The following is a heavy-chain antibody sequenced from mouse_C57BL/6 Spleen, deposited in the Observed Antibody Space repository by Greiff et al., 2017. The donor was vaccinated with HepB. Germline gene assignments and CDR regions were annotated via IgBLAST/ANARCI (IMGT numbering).Heavy chain of an antibody. CDR3: ARETDYGSSPWFAY. Sequence: QVQLKQPGAELVRPGTSVKLSCKASGYTFTSYWMHWVKQRPGQGLEWIGVIDPSDSYTNYNQKFKGKATLTVDTSSSTAYMQLSSLTSEDSAVYYCARETDYGSSPWFAYWGQGTLVTVSA. D-gene: IGHD1-1*01. CDR1: GYTFTSYW. CDR2: IDPSDSYT. J-gene: IGHJ3*01. V-gene: IGHV1-59*01.